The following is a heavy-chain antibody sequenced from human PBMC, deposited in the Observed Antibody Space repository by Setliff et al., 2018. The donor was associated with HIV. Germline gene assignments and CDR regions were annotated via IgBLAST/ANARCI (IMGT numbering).Heavy chain of an antibody. D-gene: IGHD3-3*01. V-gene: IGHV1-18*01. CDR3: ARAPPINFWSGYYTGPQGWFDS. J-gene: IGHJ5*01. Sequence: ASVKVSCKASGYNFTIFGITWVRRAPGQGLEWMGWISAYNGNTNYAQKLQGRITLTIDTVTTTAYMDLRSLTSDDTAMYYCARAPPINFWSGYYTGPQGWFDSWGQGSLVTVSS. CDR1: GYNFTIFG. CDR2: ISAYNGNT.